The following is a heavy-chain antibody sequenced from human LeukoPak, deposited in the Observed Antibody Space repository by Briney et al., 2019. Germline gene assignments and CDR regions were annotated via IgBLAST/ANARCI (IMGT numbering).Heavy chain of an antibody. Sequence: GASVKVSCKASGYTFTSYAMHWVRQAPGQRLEWMGWINAGNGSTKYSQKFQGRVTITRDTSASTAYMELSSLRSEDTAVYYCARRGDYALDYWGQGTLVTVSS. D-gene: IGHD4-17*01. J-gene: IGHJ4*02. CDR1: GYTFTSYA. CDR3: ARRGDYALDY. CDR2: INAGNGST. V-gene: IGHV1-3*01.